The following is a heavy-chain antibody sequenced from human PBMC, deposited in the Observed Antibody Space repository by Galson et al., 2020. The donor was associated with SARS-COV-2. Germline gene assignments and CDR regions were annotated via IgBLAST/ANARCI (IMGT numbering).Heavy chain of an antibody. J-gene: IGHJ3*02. Sequence: GESLKISCAASGFTFNKAWMSWVRQAPGKGLEWVGRIKSKSDGGTADYAAPVEGRFIISRDDSKDMLYLQMNSLKTEDTAVYFCTTDLMYYSDSSGYQAFYMGGQGTKVT. V-gene: IGHV3-15*01. CDR3: TTDLMYYSDSSGYQAFYM. D-gene: IGHD3-22*01. CDR1: GFTFNKAW. CDR2: IKSKSDGGTA.